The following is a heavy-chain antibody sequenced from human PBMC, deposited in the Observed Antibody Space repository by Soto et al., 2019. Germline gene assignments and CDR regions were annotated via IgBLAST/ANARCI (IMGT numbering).Heavy chain of an antibody. V-gene: IGHV1-69*02. J-gene: IGHJ6*03. CDR2: IIPILGIA. CDR1: GGTFSSYT. Sequence: QVQLVQSGAEVKKPGSSVKVSCKASGGTFSSYTISWVRQAPGQGLEWMGRIIPILGIANYAQKFQGRVTITADKSTSTAYMELSSLRSEDTAVYYCARGKTAGLYRRHEHDYYMDVWGKGTTVTVSS. CDR3: ARGKTAGLYRRHEHDYYMDV. D-gene: IGHD3-16*02.